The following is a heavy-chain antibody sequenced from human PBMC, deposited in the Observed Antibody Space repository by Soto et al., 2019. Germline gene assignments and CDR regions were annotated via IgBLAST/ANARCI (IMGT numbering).Heavy chain of an antibody. CDR2: INPNSGGT. CDR3: ARDYSGVLLWFGGPRGAPVHP. V-gene: IGHV1-2*02. Sequence: SVKVSCKASGYTFTGYYMHWVRQAPGQGLEWMGWINPNSGGTNYAQKFQGRVTMTRDTSISTAYMELSRLRSDETAVYYCARDYSGVLLWFGGPRGAPVHPWGEGIMVTFYS. D-gene: IGHD3-10*01. CDR1: GYTFTGYY. J-gene: IGHJ5*02.